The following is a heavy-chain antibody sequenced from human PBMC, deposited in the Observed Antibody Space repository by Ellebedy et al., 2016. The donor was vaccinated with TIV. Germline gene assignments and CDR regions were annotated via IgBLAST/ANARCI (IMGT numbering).Heavy chain of an antibody. J-gene: IGHJ3*01. CDR3: ESEVTTSSWYSRALDV. CDR1: GGTFNTYG. Sequence: AASVKVSCKASGGTFNTYGFNWVRQAPGQGPEWMGGIIPILGTVNYAQKFQDRVTITADESTSTAYMEVYRLRSDDTAMYYCESEVTTSSWYSRALDVWGQGTMVSVSS. D-gene: IGHD2-15*01. CDR2: IIPILGTV. V-gene: IGHV1-69*13.